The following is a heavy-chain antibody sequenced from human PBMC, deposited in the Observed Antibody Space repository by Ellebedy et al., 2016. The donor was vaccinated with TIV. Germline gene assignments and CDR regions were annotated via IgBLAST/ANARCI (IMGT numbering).Heavy chain of an antibody. V-gene: IGHV3-74*01. D-gene: IGHD2-21*02. CDR1: GFTFSRYW. J-gene: IGHJ4*01. CDR3: STLSDTGY. CDR2: IKSDGTGI. Sequence: GESLKISCAASGFTFSRYWMHWVRQAPGKGLVWVSRIKSDGTGISYADSVKGRFTISRDNAKNTLYLQMNSLKAEDTAMYYCSTLSDTGYWGHGTLVTVSS.